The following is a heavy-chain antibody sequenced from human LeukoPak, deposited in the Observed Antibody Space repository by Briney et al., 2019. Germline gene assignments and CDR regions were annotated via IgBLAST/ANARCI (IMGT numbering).Heavy chain of an antibody. CDR2: IYTSGST. CDR3: ARESSSSSRFY. J-gene: IGHJ4*02. Sequence: PSQTLSLTCTVSGGSISSGSYYWSWIRQPAGKGLEWIGRIYTSGSTNYNPSLKSRVTISVDTSKNQSSLKLSSVTAADTAVYYCARESSSSSRFYWGQGTLVTVSS. D-gene: IGHD6-6*01. CDR1: GGSISSGSYY. V-gene: IGHV4-61*02.